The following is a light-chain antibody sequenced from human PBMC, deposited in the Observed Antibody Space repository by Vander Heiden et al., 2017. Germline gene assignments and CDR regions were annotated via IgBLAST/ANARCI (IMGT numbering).Light chain of an antibody. CDR2: WAS. J-gene: IGKJ2*01. V-gene: IGKV4-1*01. CDR3: QQYYSNPPKYT. Sequence: DIVMTQSPDSLPVSLGERATINCKSSQSVLYSSNNKNYLAWYQQKPGQPPKLLIYWASTRESGVPDRFSGSGSGTDFTLTISSRQAEDVAVYYCQQYYSNPPKYTFGQGTKLEIK. CDR1: QSVLYSSNNKNY.